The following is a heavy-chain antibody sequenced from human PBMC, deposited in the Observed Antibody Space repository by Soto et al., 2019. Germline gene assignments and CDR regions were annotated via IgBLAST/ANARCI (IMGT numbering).Heavy chain of an antibody. Sequence: GGSLRLSCAASGFTFNNYAMSWVRQAPGKGLEWVSAISSSGYSTYYADSVKGRFTISRDNSKNTVYLQMNNLRAEDTAVYYCAKGSVVVAAKFDSWGQGALVTVSS. CDR1: GFTFNNYA. V-gene: IGHV3-23*01. J-gene: IGHJ4*02. D-gene: IGHD2-21*02. CDR2: ISSSGYST. CDR3: AKGSVVVAAKFDS.